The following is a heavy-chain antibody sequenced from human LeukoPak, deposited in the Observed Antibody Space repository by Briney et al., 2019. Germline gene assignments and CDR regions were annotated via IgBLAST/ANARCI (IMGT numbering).Heavy chain of an antibody. CDR3: AADTPLPGGSIDY. D-gene: IGHD3-10*01. CDR2: IKSRADGGTS. CDR1: GFTLSNNA. V-gene: IGHV3-15*01. Sequence: GGSLRLSCAASGFTLSNNAVSWVRQAPGKGLEWVGRIKSRADGGTSDYAAHVKGRFTISRDDSKDTLFLQMNSLKIEDSAVYYCAADTPLPGGSIDYWGQGTLVTVAS. J-gene: IGHJ4*02.